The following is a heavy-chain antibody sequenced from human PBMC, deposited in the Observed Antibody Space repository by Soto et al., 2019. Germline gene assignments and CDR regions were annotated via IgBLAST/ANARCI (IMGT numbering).Heavy chain of an antibody. V-gene: IGHV4-31*03. CDR1: GGSISSGGYY. Sequence: SETLSLTCTVSGGSISSGGYYWSWIRQHPGKGLEWIGYIYYSGSTYYNPSLKSRVTISVDTSKNQFSLKLSSVTAADTAVYYCARGLCPSCYGDSGYDDNWFDPWGQGTLVTVSS. CDR3: ARGLCPSCYGDSGYDDNWFDP. J-gene: IGHJ5*02. CDR2: IYYSGST. D-gene: IGHD5-12*01.